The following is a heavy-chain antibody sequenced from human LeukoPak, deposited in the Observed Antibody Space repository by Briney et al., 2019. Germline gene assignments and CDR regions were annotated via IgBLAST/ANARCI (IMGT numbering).Heavy chain of an antibody. CDR3: ARDRIRGAFDI. J-gene: IGHJ3*02. V-gene: IGHV4-59*01. Sequence: SETLSLTCTVSGGSISSYYWSWIRQPPGKGLEWIGYIYYSGSTNYNPSLKSRVTISVDTSKNQFSLKLSSVTAADTAVYYCARDRIRGAFDIRGQGTMVTVSS. D-gene: IGHD3-3*02. CDR2: IYYSGST. CDR1: GGSISSYY.